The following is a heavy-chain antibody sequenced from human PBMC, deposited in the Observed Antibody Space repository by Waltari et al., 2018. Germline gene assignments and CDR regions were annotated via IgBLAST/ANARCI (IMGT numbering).Heavy chain of an antibody. D-gene: IGHD6-13*01. CDR1: GYSISSGYY. J-gene: IGHJ4*02. V-gene: IGHV4-38-2*01. CDR2: IYHSGST. CDR3: VRRGSAAGDYYFDY. Sequence: QVQLQESGPGLVKPSETLSLTCAVSGYSISSGYYWGWIRQPPGKGLEWIGSIYHSGSTYYNPSLKSRVTISVDTSKNQFSLKLSSVTAADTAVYYCVRRGSAAGDYYFDYWGQGTLVTVSS.